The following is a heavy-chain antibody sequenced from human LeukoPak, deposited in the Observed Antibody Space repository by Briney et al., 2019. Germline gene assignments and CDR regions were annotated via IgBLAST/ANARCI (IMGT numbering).Heavy chain of an antibody. J-gene: IGHJ1*01. CDR1: GFTFSSYS. Sequence: PGGSLRLSCAASGFTFSSYSMSWVRQAPGKGLEWVSAISGSGGSTYYADSVKGRFTISRDNSKNTLYLQMNSLRAEDTAVYYCAKWYSSGYYYGEYFQHWGQGTLVTVSS. CDR3: AKWYSSGYYYGEYFQH. D-gene: IGHD3-22*01. V-gene: IGHV3-23*01. CDR2: ISGSGGST.